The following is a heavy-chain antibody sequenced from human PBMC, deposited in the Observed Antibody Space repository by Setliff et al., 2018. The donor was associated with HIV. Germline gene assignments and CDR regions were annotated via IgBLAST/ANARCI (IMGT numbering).Heavy chain of an antibody. CDR1: GFTFSIYD. CDR3: ATDLAGGDDY. J-gene: IGHJ4*02. Sequence: GSLRLSCAASGFTFSIYDMNWVRQAPGKGLEWVSSISVDNTTIYYADSVKGRFTISRDSAKNSLYLEMNSLRAEDTAVYYCATDLAGGDDYWGQGTLVTVSS. V-gene: IGHV3-48*04. D-gene: IGHD6-19*01. CDR2: ISVDNTTI.